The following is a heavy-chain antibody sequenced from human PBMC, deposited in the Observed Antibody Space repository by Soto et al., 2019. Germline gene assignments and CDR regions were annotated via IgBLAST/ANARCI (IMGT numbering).Heavy chain of an antibody. CDR1: GFTFDDYA. D-gene: IGHD6-13*01. V-gene: IGHV3-9*01. CDR3: GKDESINWYSGHFRH. CDR2: INWNSGSI. J-gene: IGHJ1*01. Sequence: EVQLVESGGGLVQPGRSLRLSCAASGFTFDDYAMHWVRQVPGKGLEWVSGINWNSGSIGYGDSVKGRFAISRDNAKNSLHLQMNRLSADDTAFYYCGKDESINWYSGHFRHWGEGTLVTVSS.